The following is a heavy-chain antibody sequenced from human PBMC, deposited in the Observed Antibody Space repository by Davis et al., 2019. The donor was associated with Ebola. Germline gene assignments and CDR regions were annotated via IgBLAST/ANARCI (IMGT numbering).Heavy chain of an antibody. Sequence: MPSETLSLTCTVSGYSISSGYYWGWIRQPPGKGLEWIGSIYHSGSTYYNPSLKSRVTISVDTSKNQFSLKLSSVTAADTAVYSCVSEYTTMVRGVIITGDAFDIWGQGTMVTVSS. CDR3: VSEYTTMVRGVIITGDAFDI. J-gene: IGHJ3*02. V-gene: IGHV4-38-2*02. CDR1: GYSISSGYY. CDR2: IYHSGST. D-gene: IGHD3-10*01.